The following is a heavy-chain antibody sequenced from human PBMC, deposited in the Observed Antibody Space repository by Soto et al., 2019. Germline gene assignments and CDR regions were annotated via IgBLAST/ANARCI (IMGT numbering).Heavy chain of an antibody. CDR3: ARAHDYDSSGFHGEFEI. CDR1: GGSINSYY. CDR2: IYYSGAT. Sequence: SDTLSLTCTVSGGSINSYYWSWIRQPPGKGLEWTGYIYYSGATNYNPSLKSRVTISVDTSKSQFSLKLSSVTAADTAVYYCARAHDYDSSGFHGEFEIWGQGTLVTVSS. J-gene: IGHJ3*02. D-gene: IGHD3-22*01. V-gene: IGHV4-59*01.